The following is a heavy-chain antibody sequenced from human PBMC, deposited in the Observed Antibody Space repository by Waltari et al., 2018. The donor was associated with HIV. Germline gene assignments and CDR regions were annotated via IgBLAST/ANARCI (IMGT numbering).Heavy chain of an antibody. CDR3: ARDTRPYGYHWYFDL. CDR1: GSSISSGSY. V-gene: IGHV4-38-2*02. CDR2: MYHSGST. Sequence: QVQLQESGPRLVKPSETLSLTSAVSGSSISSGSYWGWIRQPPGKGLEWIGSMYHSGSTYCNPSLKSRVTRSVDTSKNQFSLNVSSVTAADTAVYYCARDTRPYGYHWYFDLWGRGTLVTVSS. J-gene: IGHJ2*01. D-gene: IGHD4-17*01.